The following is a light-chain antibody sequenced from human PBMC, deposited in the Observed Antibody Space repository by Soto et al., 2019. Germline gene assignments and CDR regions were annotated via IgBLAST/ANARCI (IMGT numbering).Light chain of an antibody. CDR3: SSYTTSIPRV. CDR1: NSDVGAYNY. V-gene: IGLV2-14*01. CDR2: DVS. Sequence: QSVLTQPASVSGSPGQSITISCTGTNSDVGAYNYVSWYQHHPGKAPKLMIYDVSNRPSGISNRFSGSKSGNTASLTISGLQAEDEADYYCSSYTTSIPRVFGTGTKVTAL. J-gene: IGLJ1*01.